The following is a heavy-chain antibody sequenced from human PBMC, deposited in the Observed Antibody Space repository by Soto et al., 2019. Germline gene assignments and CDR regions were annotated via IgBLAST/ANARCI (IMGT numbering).Heavy chain of an antibody. D-gene: IGHD5-12*01. CDR3: AKDMPISGYVWDY. CDR1: GFTFRSYG. V-gene: IGHV3-30*18. J-gene: IGHJ4*02. CDR2: ISHDGTNE. Sequence: QVQLVESGGGVVQPERSLRLSCAASGFTFRSYGMHWVRQAPGKGLEWVAGISHDGTNEYYADSVKGRFTISRDNSKNTLYLEVNSLRAEDTAVYYCAKDMPISGYVWDYWGQGTLVTVSS.